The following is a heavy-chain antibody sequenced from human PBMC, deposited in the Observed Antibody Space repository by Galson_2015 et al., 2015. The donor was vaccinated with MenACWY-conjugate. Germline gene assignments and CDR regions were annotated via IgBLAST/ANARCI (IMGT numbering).Heavy chain of an antibody. V-gene: IGHV5-51*01. CDR3: ARRRVAGASHYDS. J-gene: IGHJ4*02. CDR2: IYPGDSDT. D-gene: IGHD1-26*01. Sequence: QMPGKGLEWMGIIYPGDSDTRYSPSFQGQVTISADKSVSTASLQWSSLKASDTAIYYCARRRVAGASHYDSWGQGTQVIVSS.